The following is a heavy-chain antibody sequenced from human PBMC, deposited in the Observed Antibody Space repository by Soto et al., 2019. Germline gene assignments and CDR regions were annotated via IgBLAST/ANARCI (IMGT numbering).Heavy chain of an antibody. J-gene: IGHJ4*02. D-gene: IGHD3-16*01. Sequence: EVQLVESGGGLVQPGGSLRLSCAASGFTFSSYWMSSVRQAPGKGLEWVANMNQDGSQKYYVDSVKGRFTISRDNAKNSLYLQMNSLRAEDTAVYYCATGSAARGGVHYWGQGTLVTVSS. CDR2: MNQDGSQK. CDR1: GFTFSSYW. V-gene: IGHV3-7*04. CDR3: ATGSAARGGVHY.